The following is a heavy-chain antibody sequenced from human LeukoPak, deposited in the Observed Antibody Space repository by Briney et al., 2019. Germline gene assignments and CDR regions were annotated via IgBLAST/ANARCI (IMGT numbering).Heavy chain of an antibody. Sequence: PGGSLRLSCAASGFTFSSYWMSWVRQAPGKGLEWVANIKQDVSEKYYADSVKGRFTISRDNAKNSLYLQMNSLRAEDTAVYYCAGILSAYDPFDPWGQGTLVTVPS. J-gene: IGHJ5*02. D-gene: IGHD5-12*01. CDR3: AGILSAYDPFDP. V-gene: IGHV3-7*04. CDR2: IKQDVSEK. CDR1: GFTFSSYW.